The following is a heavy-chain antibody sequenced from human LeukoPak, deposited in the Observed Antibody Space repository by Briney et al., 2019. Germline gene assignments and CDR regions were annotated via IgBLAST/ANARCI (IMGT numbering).Heavy chain of an antibody. V-gene: IGHV1-24*01. D-gene: IGHD4-17*01. Sequence: ASVKVSCKVSGYTLTDLSMHWVRQAPGQGLEWMGGFDPEDGETIYAQKFQGRVTMTEDTSTDTAYMELSSLRSEDTAVYYCATLNYGDLGGAFDIWGQGTMVTVSS. J-gene: IGHJ3*02. CDR3: ATLNYGDLGGAFDI. CDR2: FDPEDGET. CDR1: GYTLTDLS.